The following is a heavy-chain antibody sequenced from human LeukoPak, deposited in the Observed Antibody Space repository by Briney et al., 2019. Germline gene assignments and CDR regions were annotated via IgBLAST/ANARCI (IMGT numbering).Heavy chain of an antibody. CDR1: GFTFSDYY. CDR2: ISSSGSTI. CDR3: AKAYATGGDSSTAGGTHY. J-gene: IGHJ4*02. V-gene: IGHV3-11*01. D-gene: IGHD6-13*01. Sequence: GESLRLSCAASGFTFSDYYMSWIRQAPGKGLEWVSYISSSGSTIYYADSVKGRFTISRDNAKNSLYLQMNSLRAEDTAVYYCAKAYATGGDSSTAGGTHYWGQGTLVTVSS.